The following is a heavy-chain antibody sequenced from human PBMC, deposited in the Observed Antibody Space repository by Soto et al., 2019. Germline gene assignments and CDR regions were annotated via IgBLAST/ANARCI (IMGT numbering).Heavy chain of an antibody. Sequence: GGSLRLSCAASGFSLYSYWMGVFRHGPWKGLEWVANIKQDGSEKYYVDSVKGRFTISRDNAKNSVFLQMSSLRDDDTAVYYCVRDFEGRYGYGPFGNWGQGTLVTVSS. CDR1: GFSLYSYW. D-gene: IGHD5-18*01. V-gene: IGHV3-7*03. CDR2: IKQDGSEK. J-gene: IGHJ4*02. CDR3: VRDFEGRYGYGPFGN.